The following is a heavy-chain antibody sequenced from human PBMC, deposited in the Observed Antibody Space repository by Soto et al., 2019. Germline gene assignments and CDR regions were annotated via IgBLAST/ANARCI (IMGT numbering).Heavy chain of an antibody. D-gene: IGHD3-16*02. CDR3: AIAEIYPVYYYYGMDV. Sequence: QVQLVQSGTEVKKPGSSVKVSCMASGGTFSSYAISWVRQAPGQGLEWMGGIIPIFGTANYAQKFQGRVTITADESTSTAYMELSSLRSEDTAVYYCAIAEIYPVYYYYGMDVWGQGTTVTVSS. CDR2: IIPIFGTA. CDR1: GGTFSSYA. J-gene: IGHJ6*02. V-gene: IGHV1-69*01.